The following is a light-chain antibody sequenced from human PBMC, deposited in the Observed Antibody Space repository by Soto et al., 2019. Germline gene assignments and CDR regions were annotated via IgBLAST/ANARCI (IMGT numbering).Light chain of an antibody. CDR2: SNA. J-gene: IGLJ3*02. Sequence: QSVLTQPPSASGTPGQTVTISCSGSGSNIGENAVNWYQHLPGTAPPLLIYSNALRPSGVPHRFSGSKSGTAGSLAISGRQSEDEAHDYCAAWDDSLKAMLFGGGTKLTVL. CDR1: GSNIGENA. CDR3: AAWDDSLKAML. V-gene: IGLV1-44*01.